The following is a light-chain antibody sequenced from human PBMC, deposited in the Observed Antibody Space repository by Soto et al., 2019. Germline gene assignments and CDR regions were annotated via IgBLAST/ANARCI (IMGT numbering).Light chain of an antibody. J-gene: IGLJ2*01. Sequence: QSLVTQPPSASGTPGQRVTISCSGSTSNIGSNTVNWYQQLPGTAPKLLIFSNNQRPSGVPDRFSGSKSATSASLAISGLQSEDEADYYCAAWDDSLNAVVFGGGTKVTVL. CDR2: SNN. CDR1: TSNIGSNT. V-gene: IGLV1-44*01. CDR3: AAWDDSLNAVV.